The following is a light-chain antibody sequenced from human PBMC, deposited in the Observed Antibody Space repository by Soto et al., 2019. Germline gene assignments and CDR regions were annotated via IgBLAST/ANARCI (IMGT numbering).Light chain of an antibody. V-gene: IGKV1-5*01. CDR1: QSISSW. J-gene: IGKJ1*01. CDR3: QQYNTYST. CDR2: DTS. Sequence: DIQMTQSPSTLSASVGDRVTITCRASQSISSWLAWYQQKPGKAPKLLIYDTSTLESEVPSRFSGGGSGTEFTLTISSLQPDDPATYYCQQYNTYSTFGQGTKVDIK.